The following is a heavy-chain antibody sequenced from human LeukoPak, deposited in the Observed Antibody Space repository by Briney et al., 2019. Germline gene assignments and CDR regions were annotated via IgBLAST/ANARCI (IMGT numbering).Heavy chain of an antibody. J-gene: IGHJ4*02. D-gene: IGHD1-26*01. CDR1: GFTFSSYD. CDR3: AKERGLSGSYPFDY. Sequence: VGSLRLSCAASGFTFSSYDMSWVRQSPGKGLEWFSSISGSGGSTYYADSVKGRLTMSRDNSTNTLYLQMNSLRAAETAVYYCAKERGLSGSYPFDYWGQGTLVTVSS. V-gene: IGHV3-23*01. CDR2: ISGSGGST.